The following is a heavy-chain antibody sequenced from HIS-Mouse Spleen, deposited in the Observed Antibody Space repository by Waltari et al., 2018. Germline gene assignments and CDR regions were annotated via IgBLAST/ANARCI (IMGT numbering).Heavy chain of an antibody. D-gene: IGHD1-26*01. Sequence: EVQLVESGGGLVQPGGSLRLSCAASGFTFSSYDMHWVRQATGKGLEWVSAIGTAGDTYYPGSVKGRFTISRENAKNSLYLQMNSLRAGDTAVYYCARGRVVGGSYYYFDYWGQGTLVTVSS. CDR3: ARGRVVGGSYYYFDY. CDR2: IGTAGDT. J-gene: IGHJ4*02. CDR1: GFTFSSYD. V-gene: IGHV3-13*01.